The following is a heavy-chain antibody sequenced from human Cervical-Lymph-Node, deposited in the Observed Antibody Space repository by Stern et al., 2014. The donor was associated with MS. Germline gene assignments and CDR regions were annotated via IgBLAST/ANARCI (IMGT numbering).Heavy chain of an antibody. V-gene: IGHV2-5*02. Sequence: QVTLKESGPTLVKPTQTLTLTCTFSGFSLSTSGVGVGWIRQPPGKALEWLALIYWDDDKLYSPSLKSRLTITKDTSKNQVVLTMTNMDPVDTATYYCAQSASCVTTRPNWFDPWGQGTLVTVSS. CDR1: GFSLSTSGVG. CDR3: AQSASCVTTRPNWFDP. CDR2: IYWDDDK. D-gene: IGHD1-1*01. J-gene: IGHJ5*02.